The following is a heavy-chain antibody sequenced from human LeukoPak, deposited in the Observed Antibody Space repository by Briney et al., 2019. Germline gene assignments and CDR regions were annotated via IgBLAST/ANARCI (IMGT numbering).Heavy chain of an antibody. J-gene: IGHJ3*02. CDR1: GYTLSELS. CDR3: ASGYSDSSAYYYARDVFDI. Sequence: GASVKVSCKVSGYTLSELSMHWVRQAPGKGLEWMGRFDPADNETIYPQKFQGRVTMTEDTSTDTAYMELSSLRSEDTAVYYCASGYSDSSAYYYARDVFDIWGQGTMVTISS. CDR2: FDPADNET. V-gene: IGHV1-24*01. D-gene: IGHD3-22*01.